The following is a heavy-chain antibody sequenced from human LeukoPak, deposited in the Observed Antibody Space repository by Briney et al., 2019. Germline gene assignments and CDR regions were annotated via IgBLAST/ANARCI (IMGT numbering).Heavy chain of an antibody. Sequence: GGSLRLSCTVSGFTVSSNSMSWVRQAPGKGLEWVLFIYSDNTHYSDSVMGRFTISRDNSKNTLYLQMNSLRAEDTAVYYCARRAGAYSHPYDYWGQGTLVTVSS. CDR3: ARRAGAYSHPYDY. CDR2: IYSDNT. J-gene: IGHJ4*02. CDR1: GFTVSSNS. V-gene: IGHV3-53*01. D-gene: IGHD4/OR15-4a*01.